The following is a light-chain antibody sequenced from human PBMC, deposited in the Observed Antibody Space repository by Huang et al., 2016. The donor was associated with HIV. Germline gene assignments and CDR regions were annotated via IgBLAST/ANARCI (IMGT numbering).Light chain of an antibody. Sequence: EIKMTQSPATLSVSPGGRVTLSCRASQNVRNNLAWYQQKTGQAPRLLIYDTSTRASGNPARFSGSGSGTEFTLTISGLQSEDFAIYYCQQYDKWPPGLTFGGGTKVEI. V-gene: IGKV3D-15*01. CDR2: DTS. J-gene: IGKJ4*01. CDR3: QQYDKWPPGLT. CDR1: QNVRNN.